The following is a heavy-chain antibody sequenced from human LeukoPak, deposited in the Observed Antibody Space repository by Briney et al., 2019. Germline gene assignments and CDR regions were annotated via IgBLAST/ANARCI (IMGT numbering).Heavy chain of an antibody. CDR2: MNPNSGNT. Sequence: ASVKVSCKASGYTFTSYDINWVRQATGQGLEWMGRMNPNSGNTGYAQKFQGRVTMTRNTSISTAYMELSSLRSEDTAVYYCARGANYYDILTGRPRGYYGMDVWGQGTTVTVSS. CDR1: GYTFTSYD. CDR3: ARGANYYDILTGRPRGYYGMDV. D-gene: IGHD3-9*01. J-gene: IGHJ6*02. V-gene: IGHV1-8*01.